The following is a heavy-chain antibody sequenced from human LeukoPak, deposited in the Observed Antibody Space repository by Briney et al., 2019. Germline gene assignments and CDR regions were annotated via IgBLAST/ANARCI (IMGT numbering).Heavy chain of an antibody. V-gene: IGHV3-30*02. D-gene: IGHD2-21*02. J-gene: IGHJ3*02. CDR1: GFTFSSYG. CDR2: IRYDGSNK. Sequence: PGGSLRLFCAASGFTFSSYGMHWVRQAPGKGLEWVAFIRYDGSNKYYADSVKGRFTISRDNSKNTLYLQMNSLRAEDTAVYYCAKEGGPYCGGDCYPGDAFDIWGQGTMVTVSS. CDR3: AKEGGPYCGGDCYPGDAFDI.